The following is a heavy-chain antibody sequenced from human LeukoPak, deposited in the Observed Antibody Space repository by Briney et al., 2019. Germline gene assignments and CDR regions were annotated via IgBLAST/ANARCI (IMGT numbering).Heavy chain of an antibody. J-gene: IGHJ4*02. Sequence: GGSLRLSCAASGFTFSGSAMSWVRQAPGKGLEWVSAISGNGAATFYADSVKGRFTISRDNAKNSLYLQMNSLRAEDTAVYYCARREYQLLSSWGQGTLVTVSS. V-gene: IGHV3-23*01. D-gene: IGHD2-2*01. CDR2: ISGNGAAT. CDR3: ARREYQLLSS. CDR1: GFTFSGSA.